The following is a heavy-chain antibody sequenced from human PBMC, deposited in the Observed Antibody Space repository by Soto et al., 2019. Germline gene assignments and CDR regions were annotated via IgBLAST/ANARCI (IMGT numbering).Heavy chain of an antibody. D-gene: IGHD2-2*03. V-gene: IGHV3-21*01. CDR1: GFTFSSYS. J-gene: IGHJ6*02. Sequence: LRLSCAASGFTFSSYSMNWVRQAPGKGLEWVSSISSSSYIYYADSVKGRFTISRDNAKNSLYLQMNSLRAEDTAVYYCARVTDRANGYALYYYYYGMDVWGQGTTVTVSS. CDR3: ARVTDRANGYALYYYYYGMDV. CDR2: ISSSSYI.